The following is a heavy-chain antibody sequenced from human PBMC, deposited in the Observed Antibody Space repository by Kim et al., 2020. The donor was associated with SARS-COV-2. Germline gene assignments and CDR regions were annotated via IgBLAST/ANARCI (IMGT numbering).Heavy chain of an antibody. D-gene: IGHD6-19*01. J-gene: IGHJ6*02. CDR1: GDSVSSNSAA. Sequence: SQTLSLTCAISGDSVSSNSAAWNWIRQSPSRGLEWLGRTYYRSKWYNDYAVSVKSRITINPDTSKNQFSLQLNSVTPEDTAVYYCARELRANEPYSSGWYSKVRRGFYYYGMDVWGQGTTVTVSS. V-gene: IGHV6-1*01. CDR3: ARELRANEPYSSGWYSKVRRGFYYYGMDV. CDR2: TYYRSKWYN.